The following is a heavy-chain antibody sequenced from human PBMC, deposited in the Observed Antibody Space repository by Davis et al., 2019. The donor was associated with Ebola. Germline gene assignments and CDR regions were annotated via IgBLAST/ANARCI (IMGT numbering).Heavy chain of an antibody. D-gene: IGHD1/OR15-1a*01. J-gene: IGHJ6*02. Sequence: SETLSLTCAVYGGSFSGYYWSWICQPPGKGLEWIGEINHSGSTNYNPSLKSRVTISVDTSKNQFSLKLSSVTAADTAVYYCARFRRTFYYYYGMDVWGQGTTVTVSS. CDR1: GGSFSGYY. V-gene: IGHV4-34*01. CDR2: INHSGST. CDR3: ARFRRTFYYYYGMDV.